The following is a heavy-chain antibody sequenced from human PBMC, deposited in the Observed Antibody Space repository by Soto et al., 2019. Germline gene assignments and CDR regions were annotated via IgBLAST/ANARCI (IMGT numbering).Heavy chain of an antibody. D-gene: IGHD1-26*01. Sequence: GGSLRLSCPAPGFTFSSYGLTRVSQATGTGPEWVAVIWSDGSETKSAHSVKGRFTISRDNSKNMLYLQMDRLRVEDTAVYNCARDLTVGAIYSGPYYYAMDVWGRGT. CDR3: ARDLTVGAIYSGPYYYAMDV. CDR1: GFTFSSYG. J-gene: IGHJ6*04. CDR2: IWSDGSET. V-gene: IGHV3-33*01.